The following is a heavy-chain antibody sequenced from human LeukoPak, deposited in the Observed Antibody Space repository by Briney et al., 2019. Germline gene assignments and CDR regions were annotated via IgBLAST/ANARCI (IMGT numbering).Heavy chain of an antibody. Sequence: PGGSLRLSCAASGFTFSSYAMHWVRQAPGKGREGVAVISYDGSNKYYADSLKGRFTISRDNSKNTLYLQMNSLRAEDTAVYCCARSGIQLWTGYFDYWGQGTLVTVPS. D-gene: IGHD5-18*01. CDR3: ARSGIQLWTGYFDY. CDR1: GFTFSSYA. CDR2: ISYDGSNK. J-gene: IGHJ4*02. V-gene: IGHV3-30-3*01.